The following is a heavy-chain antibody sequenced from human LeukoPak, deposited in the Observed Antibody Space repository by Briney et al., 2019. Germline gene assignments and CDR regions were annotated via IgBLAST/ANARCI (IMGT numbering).Heavy chain of an antibody. V-gene: IGHV3-7*05. CDR1: GFTFSSSW. Sequence: GGSLRLSCAASGFTFSSSWMTWVRQAPGKGLEWVANIKQDGSGKYYVGSVKSRFTISRDNAKNSLYLQMNSLRAEDTAVYYCARGRNVDYWGQGALVTVSS. CDR3: ARGRNVDY. J-gene: IGHJ4*02. CDR2: IKQDGSGK.